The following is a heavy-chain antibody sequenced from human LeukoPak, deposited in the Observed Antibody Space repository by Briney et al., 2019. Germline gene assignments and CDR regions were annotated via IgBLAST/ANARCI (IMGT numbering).Heavy chain of an antibody. CDR2: MYYSGST. CDR1: GGSISSYY. J-gene: IGHJ6*02. Sequence: SETLSLTCTVSGGSISSYYWSWIRQPPGKGLEWIGNMYYSGSTNYNPSLKSRVTISVDTSKNQFSLKLSSVTAADTAVYYCARGFPVRYNWNYRLYYYYGMDVWGQGTTVTVSS. V-gene: IGHV4-59*12. CDR3: ARGFPVRYNWNYRLYYYYGMDV. D-gene: IGHD1-7*01.